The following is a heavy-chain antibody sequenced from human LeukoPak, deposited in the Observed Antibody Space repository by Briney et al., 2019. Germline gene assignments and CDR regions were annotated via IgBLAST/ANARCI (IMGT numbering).Heavy chain of an antibody. CDR3: AKDKSPTIVVVVAAIYY. CDR2: ISGSGGST. V-gene: IGHV3-23*01. D-gene: IGHD2-15*01. CDR1: GFTFSTYA. Sequence: GGSLRLSCAASGFTFSTYAMTWVRQAPGEGLEWVSGISGSGGSTYYTDSVKGRFTISRDNSKNTLYLQMNSLRAEDTAVYYCAKDKSPTIVVVVAAIYYWGQGTLVTVSS. J-gene: IGHJ4*02.